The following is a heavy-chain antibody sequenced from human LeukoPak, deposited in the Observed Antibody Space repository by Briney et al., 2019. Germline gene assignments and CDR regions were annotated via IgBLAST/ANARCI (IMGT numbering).Heavy chain of an antibody. V-gene: IGHV4-34*01. Sequence: SETLSLTCAVYGGSFSGYYWSWIRQPPGKGLEWIGEINHSGSTNYNPSLKSRVTISVDTSKNQLSLKLSSVTAADTAVYYCARETSSGSLDYWGQGTLVTVSS. J-gene: IGHJ4*02. CDR3: ARETSSGSLDY. CDR1: GGSFSGYY. CDR2: INHSGST. D-gene: IGHD3-22*01.